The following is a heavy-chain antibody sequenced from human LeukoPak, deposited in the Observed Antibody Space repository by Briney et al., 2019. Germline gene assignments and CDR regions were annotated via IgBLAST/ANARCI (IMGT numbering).Heavy chain of an antibody. Sequence: ASVEVSCKASGNTFTGYCMHWVRQAPGQGLEWMGWINPNSGGTNYAQKFQGRVTMTRDTSISTAYMELSRLRSDDTAVYYCARGLLSAHQGYWGQGTLVTVSS. V-gene: IGHV1-2*02. CDR3: ARGLLSAHQGY. CDR2: INPNSGGT. CDR1: GNTFTGYC. J-gene: IGHJ4*02.